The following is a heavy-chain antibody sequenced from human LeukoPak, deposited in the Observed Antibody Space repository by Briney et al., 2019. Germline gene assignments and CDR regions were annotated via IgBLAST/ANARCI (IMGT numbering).Heavy chain of an antibody. J-gene: IGHJ4*02. CDR1: AYTFTSYD. CDR3: ARGAPGSYCSGGSCPYFDY. CDR2: VNPNSGHT. V-gene: IGHV1-8*01. D-gene: IGHD2-15*01. Sequence: ASVKVSCKASAYTFTSYDINWVRQATGQGLEWMVWVNPNSGHTGYAQKFQGRVTMTRNTSISTAYMELSSLRSEDTAVYYCARGAPGSYCSGGSCPYFDYWGQGTLVSVSS.